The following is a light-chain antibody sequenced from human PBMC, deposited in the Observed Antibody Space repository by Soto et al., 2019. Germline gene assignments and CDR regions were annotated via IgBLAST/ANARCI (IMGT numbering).Light chain of an antibody. CDR3: QQRYNWPPT. V-gene: IGKV3D-20*02. CDR2: DAS. CDR1: QSVSSSY. Sequence: EIVLTQSPGTLSLSPGERATLSCRASQSVSSSYLAWYQQKAGQAPGLLIYDASHRATGIPARFSGSGSGTDFTLTINSLEPEDFALYYCQQRYNWPPTFGQGTKVDIK. J-gene: IGKJ1*01.